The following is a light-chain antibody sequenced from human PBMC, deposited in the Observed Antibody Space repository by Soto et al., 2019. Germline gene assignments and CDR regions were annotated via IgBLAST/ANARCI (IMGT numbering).Light chain of an antibody. CDR3: QQCNSFWT. CDR2: DVS. V-gene: IGKV1-5*01. CDR1: QSISSW. J-gene: IGKJ1*01. Sequence: DIQMTQSPSALSASVGDRVTITCRASQSISSWLAWYQQKPGKAPKLLIYDVSNLESGVPLRFSGSGSGTEFTLTISSLQPDDSATYYCQQCNSFWTFGQGTKVEIK.